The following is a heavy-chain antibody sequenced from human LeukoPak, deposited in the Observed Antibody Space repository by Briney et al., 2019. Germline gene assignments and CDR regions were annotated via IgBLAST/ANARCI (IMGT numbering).Heavy chain of an antibody. Sequence: GGSLRLSCAASGFTFSSYAMSWVRQAPGKGLEWVSAISGSGGSTYYADSVKGRFTISRDNSKNTLYLQMNSLRAEDTAVYYRAKVEQQLVLSPVDWAYYFDYWGQGTLVTVSS. CDR2: ISGSGGST. V-gene: IGHV3-23*01. CDR1: GFTFSSYA. CDR3: AKVEQQLVLSPVDWAYYFDY. D-gene: IGHD6-13*01. J-gene: IGHJ4*02.